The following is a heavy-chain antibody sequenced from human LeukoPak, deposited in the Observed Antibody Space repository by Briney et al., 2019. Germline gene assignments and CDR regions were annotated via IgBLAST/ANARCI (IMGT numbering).Heavy chain of an antibody. CDR2: IIPIFGTA. CDR1: GGTFSGYV. J-gene: IGHJ6*03. D-gene: IGHD2-2*02. CDR3: ARHCSSTSCYNYMDV. Sequence: ASVKVSCKASGGTFSGYVINWVRQAPGQGLEWMGGIIPIFGTANYAQKLQGRVTITADKSTSTAYMELRSLRSEDTAVYYCARHCSSTSCYNYMDVWGKGATVTVSS. V-gene: IGHV1-69*06.